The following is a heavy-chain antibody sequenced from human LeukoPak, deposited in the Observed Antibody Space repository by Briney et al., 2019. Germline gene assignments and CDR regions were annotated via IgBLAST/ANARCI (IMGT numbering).Heavy chain of an antibody. Sequence: SETLSLTCTVSGVSISSSNSYWGWIRQPPGKGLEWIGSIYYSGNTYYNASLKSQVSISIDTSKNQFSLRLTSVTAADTAVYYCARRAYSAAYWKHFDYWGQGTLVTVSS. CDR2: IYYSGNT. V-gene: IGHV4-39*01. J-gene: IGHJ4*02. CDR3: ARRAYSAAYWKHFDY. CDR1: GVSISSSNSY. D-gene: IGHD1-1*01.